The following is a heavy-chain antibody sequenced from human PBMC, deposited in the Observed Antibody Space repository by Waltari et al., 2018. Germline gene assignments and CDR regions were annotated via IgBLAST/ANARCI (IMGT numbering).Heavy chain of an antibody. Sequence: QVQLVQSGAEVKKPGASVKVSCKVSGYTLTELSMHWVRQAPGKGLEWMGGFDHEDGETIYAQKFQGRVTMTEDTSTDTAYMELSSLRSEDTAVYYCATLKQQLRDYYYYYYMDVWGKGTTVTVSS. J-gene: IGHJ6*03. D-gene: IGHD6-13*01. CDR2: FDHEDGET. CDR3: ATLKQQLRDYYYYYYMDV. V-gene: IGHV1-24*01. CDR1: GYTLTELS.